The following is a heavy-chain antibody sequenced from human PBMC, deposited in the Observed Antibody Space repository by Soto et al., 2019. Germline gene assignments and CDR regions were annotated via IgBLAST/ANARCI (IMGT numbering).Heavy chain of an antibody. D-gene: IGHD2-2*01. CDR1: GGTFSSYA. CDR3: AREVHCSSTSCSSP. J-gene: IGHJ5*02. V-gene: IGHV1-69*13. Sequence: GASVKVSCKASGGTFSSYAISWVRQAPGQGLEWMGGIIPIFGTADYAQKFQGRVTITADESTSTAYMELSSLRSEDTAVYYCAREVHCSSTSCSSPWGQGTLVTVSS. CDR2: IIPIFGTA.